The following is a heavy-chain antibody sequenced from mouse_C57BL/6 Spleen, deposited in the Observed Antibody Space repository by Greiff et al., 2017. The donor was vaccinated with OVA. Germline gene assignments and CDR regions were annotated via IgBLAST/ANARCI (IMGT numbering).Heavy chain of an antibody. V-gene: IGHV1-80*01. CDR2: IYPGDGDP. D-gene: IGHD1-1*01. CDR1: GYAFSSYW. Sequence: LVESGAELVKPGASVKISCKASGYAFSSYWMNWVKQRPGKGLEWIGQIYPGDGDPNYNGKFKGKAPLTADNSSTPAYMQISIRHSEDSAVYFCARGYYYGSSPYYAMDYWGQGTSVTVSS. CDR3: ARGYYYGSSPYYAMDY. J-gene: IGHJ4*01.